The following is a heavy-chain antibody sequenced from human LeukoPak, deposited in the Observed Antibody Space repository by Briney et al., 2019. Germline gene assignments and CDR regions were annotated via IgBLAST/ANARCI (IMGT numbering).Heavy chain of an antibody. CDR2: ISGSGGST. V-gene: IGHV3-23*01. CDR1: GSTFSSYA. J-gene: IGHJ4*02. CDR3: AKDGAYYYYDSTFDY. Sequence: GGSLRLSCAASGSTFSSYAMSWVRQAPGKGLEWVSAISGSGGSTYYADSVKGRFTISRDNSKNTLYLQMNSLRAEDTAVYYCAKDGAYYYYDSTFDYWGQGTLVTVSS. D-gene: IGHD3-22*01.